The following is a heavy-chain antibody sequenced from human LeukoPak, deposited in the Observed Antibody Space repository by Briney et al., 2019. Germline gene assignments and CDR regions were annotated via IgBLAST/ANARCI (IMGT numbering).Heavy chain of an antibody. Sequence: GGSLRLSCAASGFIFSSYGMHWVRQAPGKGLEWVAFIRYDGSKKYYADSVKGRFTISRDNSKNSLYLQMNSLRAEDTAVYYCARRGYSSGWNRFDYWGQGTLVTVSS. V-gene: IGHV3-30*02. D-gene: IGHD6-25*01. J-gene: IGHJ4*02. CDR1: GFIFSSYG. CDR2: IRYDGSKK. CDR3: ARRGYSSGWNRFDY.